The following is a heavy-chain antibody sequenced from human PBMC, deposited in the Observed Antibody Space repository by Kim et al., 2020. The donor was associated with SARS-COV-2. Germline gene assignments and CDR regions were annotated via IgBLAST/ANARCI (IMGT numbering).Heavy chain of an antibody. D-gene: IGHD3-10*01. Sequence: GGSLRLSCAASGFTFSSYGMHWFRQAPGKGLEWVAVISYDGSNKYYADSVQGRFTISRDNSKNTLYLQMNSLRAEDTAVYYCAKESGSGSYYAWTYYYYGMDVWGQGTTVTVSS. V-gene: IGHV3-30*18. CDR1: GFTFSSYG. J-gene: IGHJ6*02. CDR2: ISYDGSNK. CDR3: AKESGSGSYYAWTYYYYGMDV.